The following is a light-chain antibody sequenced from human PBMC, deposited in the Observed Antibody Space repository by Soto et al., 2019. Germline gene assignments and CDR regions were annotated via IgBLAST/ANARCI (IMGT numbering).Light chain of an antibody. CDR1: QGISSY. J-gene: IGKJ4*01. CDR3: QQLNRYPLT. V-gene: IGKV1-9*01. CDR2: AAS. Sequence: DIQLTQSPSFLSASVGDRVTITCRASQGISSYLAWYQQKPRKAPKLLIYAASTLQSGVPSRFSGSGSGTEFTLTISSLQPEDFATYYCQQLNRYPLTFGGGTKVEIK.